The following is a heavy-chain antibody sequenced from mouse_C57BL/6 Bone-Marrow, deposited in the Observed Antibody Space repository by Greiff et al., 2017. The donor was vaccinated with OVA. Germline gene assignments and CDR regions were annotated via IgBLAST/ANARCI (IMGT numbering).Heavy chain of an antibody. J-gene: IGHJ3*01. CDR3: AIPYYGTWFAY. CDR2: IHPSDSDT. D-gene: IGHD2-10*01. Sequence: QVQLKQPGAELVKPGASVKVSCKASGYTFTSYWMHWVKQRPGQGLECIGRIHPSDSDTNYNQKFKGKATLTVDKSSSTAYMQLSSLTSEDSAVYYCAIPYYGTWFAYWGQGTLVTVSA. CDR1: GYTFTSYW. V-gene: IGHV1-74*01.